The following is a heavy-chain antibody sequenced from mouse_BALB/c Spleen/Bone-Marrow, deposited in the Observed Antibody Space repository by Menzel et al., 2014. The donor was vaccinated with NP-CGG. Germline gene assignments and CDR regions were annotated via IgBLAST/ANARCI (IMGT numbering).Heavy chain of an antibody. V-gene: IGHV5-9*02. CDR2: ITSGDSYT. D-gene: IGHD2-2*01. CDR3: ARQDGYDGTWFAY. Sequence: EVKLVESGGGLVKPGGSLKLSCAASGFPFRSYVMSWVRQTPEKRLEWVATITSGDSYTYYPDSVKGRFTISRDNARNTLYLQMSSLRSEDTALYYCARQDGYDGTWFAYWGQGTLVTVSA. J-gene: IGHJ3*01. CDR1: GFPFRSYV.